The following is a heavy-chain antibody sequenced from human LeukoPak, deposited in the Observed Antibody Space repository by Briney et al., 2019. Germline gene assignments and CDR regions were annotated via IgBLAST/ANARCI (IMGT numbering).Heavy chain of an antibody. Sequence: ASVTVSCKASGYTFTSYGISWVRQAPGQGLEWMGWISAYNGNTNYAQKLQGRVTMTTDTSTSTAYMELRSLRSDDTAVYYCAREGYDFWSGQYYYYYMDVWGKGTTVTVSS. CDR1: GYTFTSYG. V-gene: IGHV1-18*01. D-gene: IGHD3-3*01. CDR2: ISAYNGNT. J-gene: IGHJ6*03. CDR3: AREGYDFWSGQYYYYYMDV.